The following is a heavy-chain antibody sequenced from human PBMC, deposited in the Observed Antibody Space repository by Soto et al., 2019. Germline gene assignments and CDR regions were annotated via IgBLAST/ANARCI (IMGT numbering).Heavy chain of an antibody. Sequence: EVQLVESGGGLVQPGGSLRLSCVASGFTFSDYWMNWVRQAPGQGLEWVAIIKQDGSERHYVDSVQGRFTISRDNAKSSLYLQMDGLRADDTADYYCAKGDGYIMDYWGQGLLVTVSS. V-gene: IGHV3-7*03. J-gene: IGHJ4*02. CDR1: GFTFSDYW. CDR2: IKQDGSER. D-gene: IGHD3-16*02. CDR3: AKGDGYIMDY.